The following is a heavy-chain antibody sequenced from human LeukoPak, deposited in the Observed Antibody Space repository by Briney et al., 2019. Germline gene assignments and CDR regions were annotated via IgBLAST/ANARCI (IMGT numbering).Heavy chain of an antibody. CDR1: GFIFSSYW. CDR2: IKEDGSEK. CDR3: ARDGGYYDSSGYHAAFDI. D-gene: IGHD3-22*01. J-gene: IGHJ3*02. Sequence: GGSLRLSCAASGFIFSSYWMNWVRQAPGKGLEWVANIKEDGSEKYYVDSVKGRFTISRDNAKNSLYLQMNSLRAEDTAVYYCARDGGYYDSSGYHAAFDIWGQGTMVTVSS. V-gene: IGHV3-7*01.